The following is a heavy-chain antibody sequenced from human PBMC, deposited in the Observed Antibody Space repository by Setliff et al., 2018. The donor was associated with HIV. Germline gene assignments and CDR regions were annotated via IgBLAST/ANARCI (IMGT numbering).Heavy chain of an antibody. CDR1: GGSVSGYY. Sequence: SETLSLTCAVYGGSVSGYYWSWIRQPPGKGLEWIGEMNHSGSRKYNPSLKSRVTMSVDTSKRQFSLNLTSVTAADTAVYYCARKGWNAYEAFDYWGQGSLVTVSS. D-gene: IGHD1-1*01. CDR3: ARKGWNAYEAFDY. V-gene: IGHV4-34*01. J-gene: IGHJ4*02. CDR2: MNHSGSR.